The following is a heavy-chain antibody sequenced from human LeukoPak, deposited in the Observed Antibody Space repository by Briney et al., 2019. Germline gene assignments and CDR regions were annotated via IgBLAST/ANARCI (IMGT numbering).Heavy chain of an antibody. Sequence: GGSLRLSCAASGFTFDDYAMHWVRQAPGKGLEWVSLISWDGGSTYYADSVKGRFTISRDNSKNSLYLQMNSLRAEDTAVYYCAKDPSGNEAGTTYFDYWGQGTLVTVSS. CDR2: ISWDGGST. J-gene: IGHJ4*02. D-gene: IGHD1-7*01. CDR3: AKDPSGNEAGTTYFDY. V-gene: IGHV3-43D*03. CDR1: GFTFDDYA.